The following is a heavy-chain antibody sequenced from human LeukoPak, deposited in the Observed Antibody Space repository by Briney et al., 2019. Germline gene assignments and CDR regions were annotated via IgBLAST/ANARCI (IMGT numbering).Heavy chain of an antibody. CDR2: IWYDGISE. Sequence: GRSLRLSCAASGFTFSDYGMHWVRQAPGKGLQWVAVIWYDGISEYYADSVKGRFTISRDNSKNTLYLQMNSLRVEDTALYYCAKPERSGSYSYYFDSWGQGTLVTVSS. CDR3: AKPERSGSYSYYFDS. J-gene: IGHJ4*02. CDR1: GFTFSDYG. D-gene: IGHD1-26*01. V-gene: IGHV3-33*06.